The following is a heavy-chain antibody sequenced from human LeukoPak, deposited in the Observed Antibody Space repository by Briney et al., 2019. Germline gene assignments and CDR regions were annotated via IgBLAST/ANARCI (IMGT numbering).Heavy chain of an antibody. CDR1: GGSDSGYY. CDR2: INHSGST. D-gene: IGHD6-6*01. CDR3: AIVSIATPYYYYGMDV. Sequence: SETLSLACAVYGGSDSGYYWSWIRQPAGKGLEWIGEINHSGSTNYSPSLKSRVTISVDTSKNQFSLKLSSVTAADTAVYYCAIVSIATPYYYYGMDVWGQGTTVTVSS. J-gene: IGHJ6*02. V-gene: IGHV4-34*01.